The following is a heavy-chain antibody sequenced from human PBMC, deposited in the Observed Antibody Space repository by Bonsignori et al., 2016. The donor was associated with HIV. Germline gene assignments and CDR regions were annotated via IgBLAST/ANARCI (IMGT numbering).Heavy chain of an antibody. CDR3: ARGRERFLEWSGFDY. Sequence: WIRQPPGKGLDGSHSITSSGNYISYTVSVKGRFTISRDNAKNSLFLQMNGLRPEDTGLYYCARGRERFLEWSGFDYLGQGTLVTVSS. V-gene: IGHV3-21*01. J-gene: IGHJ4*02. CDR2: ITSSGNYI. D-gene: IGHD3-3*01.